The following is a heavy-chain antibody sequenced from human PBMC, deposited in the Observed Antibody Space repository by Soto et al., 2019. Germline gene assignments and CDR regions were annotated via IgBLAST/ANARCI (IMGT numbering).Heavy chain of an antibody. Sequence: QVQLVQSGAVVKKPGSSVKVSCKASGGTFSSSTISWVRQAPGQGLEWMGRIIPLLDIANYAQKFQGRVTITLDKSTIPAYMEMTTLRSEDRAVYYCATGVGYGDYSEWCPGTTVTVSS. J-gene: IGHJ6*02. CDR3: ATGVGYGDYSE. V-gene: IGHV1-69*02. CDR1: GGTFSSST. D-gene: IGHD4-17*01. CDR2: IIPLLDIA.